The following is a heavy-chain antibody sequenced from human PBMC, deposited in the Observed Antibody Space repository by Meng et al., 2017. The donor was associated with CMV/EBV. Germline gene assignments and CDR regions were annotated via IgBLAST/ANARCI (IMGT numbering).Heavy chain of an antibody. CDR2: ISSSGSTI. J-gene: IGHJ4*02. D-gene: IGHD3-22*01. CDR1: GFTFSSYE. V-gene: IGHV3-48*03. CDR3: ARGGGYYYDSSGYWAIDY. Sequence: GGSLRLSCAASGFTFSSYEMNWVRQAPGKGLEWVSYISSSGSTIYYADSVKGRFTISRDNAKNSLYLQMNSLGAEDTAIYYCARGGGYYYDSSGYWAIDYWGQGTLVTVSS.